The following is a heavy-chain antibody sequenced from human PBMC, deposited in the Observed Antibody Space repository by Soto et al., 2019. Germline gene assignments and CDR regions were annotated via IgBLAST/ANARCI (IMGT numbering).Heavy chain of an antibody. CDR2: IIPVLGTP. CDR3: ASSAGLDHLLNYYGLNV. CDR1: GGTFTSTA. D-gene: IGHD6-13*01. V-gene: IGHV1-69*01. Sequence: QVLLVQSSAEVKKPGSSVKVSCKASGGTFTSTALSWVRQAPGQGLEWMGGIIPVLGTPNYALKFQARLTVTADASTTTVHMELSSLRSDDTAVYYYASSAGLDHLLNYYGLNVWGQGTTVTVSS. J-gene: IGHJ6*02.